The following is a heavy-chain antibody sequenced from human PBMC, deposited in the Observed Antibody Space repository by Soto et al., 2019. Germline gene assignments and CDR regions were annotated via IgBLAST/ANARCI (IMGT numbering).Heavy chain of an antibody. V-gene: IGHV4-31*03. CDR2: IYYSGST. D-gene: IGHD3-9*01. Sequence: TSETLSLTCTVSGGSISSGGYYWSWIRQHPGKGLEWIGYIYYSGSTYYNPSLKSRVTISVDTSKNQFSLKLSSVTAADTAVYYCAIAIRYFVRSENSTWFDPWGQGTRFTVSS. CDR1: GGSISSGGYY. CDR3: AIAIRYFVRSENSTWFDP. J-gene: IGHJ5*02.